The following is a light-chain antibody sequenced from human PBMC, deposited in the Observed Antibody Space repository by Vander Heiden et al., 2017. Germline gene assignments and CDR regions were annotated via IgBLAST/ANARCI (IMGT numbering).Light chain of an antibody. Sequence: QSALTKPRPVSGAPGQSVTLSCTGTSSDDGGYDYVSWYQQLPGKARKPMIYGGLKRPSGVPDRFSGSKSRNTAALTISGRQAEDEADYYCCSYAGNYLGVFGTGTKVTVL. CDR3: CSYAGNYLGV. CDR2: GGL. V-gene: IGLV2-11*01. CDR1: SSDDGGYDY. J-gene: IGLJ1*01.